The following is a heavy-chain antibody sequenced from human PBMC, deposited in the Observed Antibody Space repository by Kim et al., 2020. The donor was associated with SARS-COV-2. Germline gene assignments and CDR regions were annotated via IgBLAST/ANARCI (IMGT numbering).Heavy chain of an antibody. CDR2: ISHSGSN. Sequence: SETLSLTCAVYGGSFSNYYWSWIRQPPGKGLEWIGEISHSGSNHYNPSLKSRVTMSVDTSKNPFSLKLSSVTAADTAVYYCASLRNFTTTGTGHWGQGTQVTVSS. V-gene: IGHV4-34*01. CDR1: GGSFSNYY. CDR3: ASLRNFTTTGTGH. D-gene: IGHD4-17*01. J-gene: IGHJ4*02.